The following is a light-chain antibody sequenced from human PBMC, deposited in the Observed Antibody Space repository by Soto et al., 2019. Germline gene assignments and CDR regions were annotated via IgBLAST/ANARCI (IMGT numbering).Light chain of an antibody. CDR1: QSISTW. V-gene: IGKV1-5*01. J-gene: IGKJ1*01. CDR3: QQYGT. CDR2: DAS. Sequence: DIQMTQSPSSLSASVGDRVTITCRASQSISTWLAWYQQKPGKAPKLLIYDASSLESGVPSRFSGSGSGTEFTLTISSLQPDDFATYYCQQYGTFGPGTKWIS.